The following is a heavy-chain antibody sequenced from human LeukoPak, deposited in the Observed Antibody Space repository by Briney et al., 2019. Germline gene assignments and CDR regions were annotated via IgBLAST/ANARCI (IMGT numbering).Heavy chain of an antibody. V-gene: IGHV4-59*01. Sequence: SETLSLTCTVSDGSISNYYWNWIRQPPGKRLEWIGSVYHSGNTNYNPSLGSRVTMSVDTSKNQFSLKLNSVTATDTAVYYCVRRISGDYGNWLDPWGQGTLVTVSS. D-gene: IGHD4-17*01. J-gene: IGHJ5*02. CDR2: VYHSGNT. CDR3: VRRISGDYGNWLDP. CDR1: DGSISNYY.